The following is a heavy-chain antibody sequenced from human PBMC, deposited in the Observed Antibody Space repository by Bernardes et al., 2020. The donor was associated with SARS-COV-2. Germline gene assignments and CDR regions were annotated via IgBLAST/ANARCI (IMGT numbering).Heavy chain of an antibody. Sequence: SETLSLTCTVSGGSISSYYWSWIRQPPGKGLEWIGYIYYSGSTNYNPSLKSRVTISVDTSKNQFSLKLSSVTAADTAVYYCAKHGYGCNLAAFDIWGQGTMVTVSS. D-gene: IGHD5-12*01. CDR2: IYYSGST. CDR1: GGSISSYY. CDR3: AKHGYGCNLAAFDI. V-gene: IGHV4-59*01. J-gene: IGHJ3*02.